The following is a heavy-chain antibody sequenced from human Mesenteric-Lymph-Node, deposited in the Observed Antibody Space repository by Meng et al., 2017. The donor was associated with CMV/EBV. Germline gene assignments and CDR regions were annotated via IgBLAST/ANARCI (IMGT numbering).Heavy chain of an antibody. CDR3: ARYNWNVDY. D-gene: IGHD1-1*01. V-gene: IGHV3-7*01. J-gene: IGHJ4*02. CDR1: GLTSSSHW. CDR2: IKQDESEN. Sequence: ETLSLTCAASGLTSSSHWMTWVRQAPGKGPEWVASIKQDESENSYVDSVKGRFTISRDNAKNSVYLQMDSLRVDDTAVYFCARYNWNVDYWGQGTLVTVSS.